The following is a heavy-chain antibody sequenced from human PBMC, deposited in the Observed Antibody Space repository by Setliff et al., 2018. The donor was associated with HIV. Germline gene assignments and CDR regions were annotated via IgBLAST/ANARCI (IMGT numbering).Heavy chain of an antibody. Sequence: GESLKISCAASGFTFSDYDIHWVRQAPGKGLEWVAFMRYDGSNKDNADSVKGRFTISRDNSKNTLFLQMNSLRPEDTAIYYCAKDKSYHDYIWGSSVLAYWGQGTLVTVSS. CDR1: GFTFSDYD. CDR3: AKDKSYHDYIWGSSVLAY. CDR2: MRYDGSNK. V-gene: IGHV3-30*02. J-gene: IGHJ4*02. D-gene: IGHD3-16*01.